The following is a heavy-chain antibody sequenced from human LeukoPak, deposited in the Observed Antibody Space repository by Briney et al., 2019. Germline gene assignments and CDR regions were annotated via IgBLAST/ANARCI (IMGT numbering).Heavy chain of an antibody. J-gene: IGHJ4*02. CDR1: GFTFSSYS. Sequence: PGGSLRLSCAASGFTFSSYSMNWVRQAPGKGLEWVSYISSSSSTIYYADSVKGRFTISRDNAKNSLFLQMNSLRAEDTAVYYCARGFTYSTGWFSMGYYFDYWGQGTLVTVSS. V-gene: IGHV3-48*01. CDR3: ARGFTYSTGWFSMGYYFDY. D-gene: IGHD2/OR15-2a*01. CDR2: ISSSSSTI.